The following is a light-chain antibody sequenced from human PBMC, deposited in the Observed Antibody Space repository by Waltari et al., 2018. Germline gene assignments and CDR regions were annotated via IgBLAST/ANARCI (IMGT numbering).Light chain of an antibody. CDR2: DAS. J-gene: IGKJ1*01. Sequence: CRATQGIGNSLAWYQQRPGQAPRLLIYDASTRPTGVSGRFTGSGSGTEFSLTISGLQSEDFAIYYCQQYSDGTPWTFGQGTKVEI. CDR3: QQYSDGTPWT. V-gene: IGKV3-15*01. CDR1: QGIGNS.